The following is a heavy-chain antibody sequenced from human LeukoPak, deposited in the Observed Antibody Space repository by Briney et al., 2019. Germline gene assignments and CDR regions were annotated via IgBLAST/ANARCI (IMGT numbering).Heavy chain of an antibody. V-gene: IGHV1-69*05. J-gene: IGHJ4*02. CDR1: GGTFSSYA. D-gene: IGHD6-19*01. Sequence: SVKVSCKASGGTFSSYAISWVRQSPGQGLEWMGGIIPIFGTANYAQKFQGRVTITTDESTSTAYMELSSLRSEDTAVYYCAIAEESDGGWYDYWGQGTLVTVSS. CDR3: AIAEESDGGWYDY. CDR2: IIPIFGTA.